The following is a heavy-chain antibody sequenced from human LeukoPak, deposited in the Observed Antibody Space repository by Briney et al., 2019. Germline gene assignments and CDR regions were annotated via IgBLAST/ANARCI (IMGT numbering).Heavy chain of an antibody. CDR1: GFTFTTYE. CDR2: VSTGGGTV. J-gene: IGHJ5*02. Sequence: PGGSLRLSCVASGFTFTTYEMNWRRQAPGKGLEWVAYVSTGGGTVHYAGSVKGRFVISRDNAKNSLYLQMDSLRAEDTAVYYCAGDGATYYYDTTELPDLWGLGILVTVSS. CDR3: AGDGATYYYDTTELPDL. V-gene: IGHV3-48*03. D-gene: IGHD3-22*01.